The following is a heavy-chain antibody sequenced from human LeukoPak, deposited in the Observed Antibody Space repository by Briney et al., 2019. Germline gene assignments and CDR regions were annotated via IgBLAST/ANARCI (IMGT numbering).Heavy chain of an antibody. V-gene: IGHV4-59*01. Sequence: SETLSLTCTVSGGSISSYYWSWIRQSPGKGLEWIGYIYDSVNTNYNPSLKSRVTTSVDTSKNQFSLKLTSVTAADTAVYYCAREEIVGATDAFDIWGQGTMVTVSS. J-gene: IGHJ3*02. CDR3: AREEIVGATDAFDI. D-gene: IGHD1-26*01. CDR1: GGSISSYY. CDR2: IYDSVNT.